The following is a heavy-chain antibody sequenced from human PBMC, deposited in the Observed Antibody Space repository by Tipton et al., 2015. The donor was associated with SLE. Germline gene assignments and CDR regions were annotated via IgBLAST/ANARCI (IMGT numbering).Heavy chain of an antibody. J-gene: IGHJ4*02. Sequence: SLRLSCKASGFTFRSHVMIWVRQAPRKGLEWVSGVSVSGADTYYADSVRGRFTISRDNSQDTLYLQMSSLRAEDTALYYCAKAFYDRGWYKVDSGGQGTLVTVSS. D-gene: IGHD6-19*01. CDR1: GFTFRSHV. V-gene: IGHV3-23*01. CDR2: VSVSGADT. CDR3: AKAFYDRGWYKVDS.